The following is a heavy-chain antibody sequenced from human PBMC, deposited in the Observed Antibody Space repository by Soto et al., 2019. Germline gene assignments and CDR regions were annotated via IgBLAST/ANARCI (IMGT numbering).Heavy chain of an antibody. J-gene: IGHJ4*02. CDR2: ISYDGSNK. CDR1: GFTFSSYA. V-gene: IGHV3-30-3*01. Sequence: QVQLVESGGGVVQPGRSLRLSCAASGFTFSSYAMHWVRQAPGKGLEWVAVISYDGSNKYYADSVKGRFTISRDNSKNTQYLQMNSLRAEYTAVYYCARAVSGFDYWGQGTLVTVSS. CDR3: ARAVSGFDY. D-gene: IGHD2-8*01.